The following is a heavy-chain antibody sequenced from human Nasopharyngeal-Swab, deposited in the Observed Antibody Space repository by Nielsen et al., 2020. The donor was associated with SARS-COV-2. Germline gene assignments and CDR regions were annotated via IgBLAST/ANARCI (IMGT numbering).Heavy chain of an antibody. CDR3: TTDRFYDYVWGSYRPNDY. CDR1: GFTFSNAW. J-gene: IGHJ4*02. Sequence: GESLKISCAASGFTFSNAWMSWVRQAPGKGLEWVGRIKSKTDGGTTDYAAPVKGRFTISRDDSKNTLYLQMNSLKTEDTAVYYCTTDRFYDYVWGSYRPNDYWGQGTLVTVSS. V-gene: IGHV3-15*01. D-gene: IGHD3-16*02. CDR2: IKSKTDGGTT.